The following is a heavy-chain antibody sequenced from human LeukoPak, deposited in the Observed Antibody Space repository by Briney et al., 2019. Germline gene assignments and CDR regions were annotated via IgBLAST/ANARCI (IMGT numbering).Heavy chain of an antibody. V-gene: IGHV4-61*02. CDR3: ATIVGATMVIRN. Sequence: SETLSLTCTVSGGSISSGSYYWSWIRQPAGKGLEWIGRIYTSGSTHYNPSLKSRVPISGDTSKNQFSLKLSSVTAAGTAVYYCATIVGATMVIRNWGQGTLVTVSS. CDR2: IYTSGST. J-gene: IGHJ4*02. D-gene: IGHD1-26*01. CDR1: GGSISSGSYY.